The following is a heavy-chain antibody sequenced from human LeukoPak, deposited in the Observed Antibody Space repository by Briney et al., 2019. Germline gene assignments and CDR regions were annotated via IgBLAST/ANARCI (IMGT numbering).Heavy chain of an antibody. CDR1: GFIFSNYW. CDR2: INEDGSEN. J-gene: IGHJ5*01. D-gene: IGHD5-12*01. CDR3: ARYGAYDFNS. Sequence: GGSLRLSCAASGFIFSNYWMSWVRQAPGEGLERVAKINEDGSENYYLDSVKGRFTFSRDNAKNSLYLQMNSLRAEDTAVYYCARYGAYDFNSWGQGTLVTVSS. V-gene: IGHV3-7*04.